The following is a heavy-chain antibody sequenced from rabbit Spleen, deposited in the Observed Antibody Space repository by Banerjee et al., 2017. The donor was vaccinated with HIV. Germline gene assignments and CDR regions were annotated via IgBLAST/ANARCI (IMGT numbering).Heavy chain of an antibody. V-gene: IGHV1S45*01. D-gene: IGHD4-1*01. Sequence: QEQLVESGGGLVQPEGSLKVSCTASGFSFSNKAVMCWVRQAPGKGLEWIACIAAGSGGDTYYASWAKGRFTISKTSSTSVTLQMTSLTGADTATYFCARETSSGWGVVSFYFNLWGPGTLVTVS. CDR2: IAAGSGGDT. CDR1: GFSFSNKAV. J-gene: IGHJ4*01. CDR3: ARETSSGWGVVSFYFNL.